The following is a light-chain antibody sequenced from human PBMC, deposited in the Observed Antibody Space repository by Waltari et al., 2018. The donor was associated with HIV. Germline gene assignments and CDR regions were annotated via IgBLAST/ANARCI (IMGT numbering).Light chain of an antibody. Sequence: SSELTQDPAVSVALGQTVRITCQGDSLGNYFASWYQQKPGQAPVLVIYGNNNRPSGIPDRFSVSSSGTTASLIITGAQAEDEADYYCNSRDSSGVVFGGGTKLTVL. CDR1: SLGNYF. J-gene: IGLJ2*01. V-gene: IGLV3-19*01. CDR3: NSRDSSGVV. CDR2: GNN.